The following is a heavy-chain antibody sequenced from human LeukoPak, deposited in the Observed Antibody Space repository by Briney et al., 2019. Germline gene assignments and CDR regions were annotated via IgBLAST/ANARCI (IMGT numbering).Heavy chain of an antibody. V-gene: IGHV3-7*03. J-gene: IGHJ4*02. D-gene: IGHD6-13*01. CDR3: ARSIPYGTTWYGRSDY. CDR1: GFPFSSYS. Sequence: GGSLRLSCAASGFPFSSYSMTWVRQAPGKGLEWVANIKPDGTTKFYVDSVKGRFTISRDNALNSLYLQMNSLRAEDTAIYYCARSIPYGTTWYGRSDYWGQGTLVTSPQ. CDR2: IKPDGTTK.